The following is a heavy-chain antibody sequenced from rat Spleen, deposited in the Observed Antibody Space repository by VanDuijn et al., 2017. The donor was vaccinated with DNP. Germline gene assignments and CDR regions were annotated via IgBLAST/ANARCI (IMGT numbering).Heavy chain of an antibody. CDR2: ISFDGSAT. V-gene: IGHV5-7*01. CDR1: GFTFSDYH. Sequence: EVQLVESDGGLVQPGRSLKLSCAASGFTFSDYHMAWVRQAPTKGLEWVTTISFDGSATYYQDSVKGRFTISRDNAKSTLYLQMNSLRSEDTATYYCTREDWVLDYWGQGVMVTVSS. J-gene: IGHJ2*01. CDR3: TREDWVLDY. D-gene: IGHD5-1*01.